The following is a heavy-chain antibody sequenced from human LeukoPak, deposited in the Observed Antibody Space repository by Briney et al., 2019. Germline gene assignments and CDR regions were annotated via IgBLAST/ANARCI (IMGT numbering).Heavy chain of an antibody. CDR2: ISYDGSNK. V-gene: IGHV3-30-3*01. D-gene: IGHD2-21*02. CDR3: ARHGILAYCGGDCLTAPLDY. Sequence: GGSRRLSCAASGFTVSSNYMSWVRQAPGKGLEWVAVISYDGSNKYYADSVKGRFTISRDNSMNTLYLQMNSLRAEDTAVYYCARHGILAYCGGDCLTAPLDYWGQGTLVTVSS. CDR1: GFTVSSNY. J-gene: IGHJ4*02.